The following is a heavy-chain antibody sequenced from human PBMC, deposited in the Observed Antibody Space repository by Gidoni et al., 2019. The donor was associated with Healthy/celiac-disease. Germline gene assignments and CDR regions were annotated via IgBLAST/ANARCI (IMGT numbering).Heavy chain of an antibody. CDR2: INHSGST. J-gene: IGHJ4*02. V-gene: IGHV4-34*01. CDR3: ARGPDSSGYVDY. D-gene: IGHD3-22*01. CDR1: GGSFSGYY. Sequence: QVQLQQWGAGLLKPSETLSLTCAVSGGSFSGYYWSWIRQTPGKGLEWIGEINHSGSTNYNPSLKSRVTISVDTSKNQFSLKLSSVTAADTAVYYCARGPDSSGYVDYWGQGTLVTVSS.